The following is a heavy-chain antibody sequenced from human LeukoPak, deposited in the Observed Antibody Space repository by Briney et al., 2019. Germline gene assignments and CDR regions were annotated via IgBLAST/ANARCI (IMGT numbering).Heavy chain of an antibody. V-gene: IGHV3-11*04. CDR1: GFDFSDCY. J-gene: IGHJ6*03. CDR2: IKTTGLTT. Sequence: KTGGSLRLSCAASGFDFSDCYMSWIRQAPGKGLEWISNIKTTGLTTYYADSVKGRFTISRDNAKNSLFLQMNSLRADDTAIYYCARAGQLRYMDVWGKGTAVTVSS. CDR3: ARAGQLRYMDV.